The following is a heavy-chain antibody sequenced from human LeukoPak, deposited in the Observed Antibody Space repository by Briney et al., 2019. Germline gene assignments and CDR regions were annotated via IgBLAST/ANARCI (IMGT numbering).Heavy chain of an antibody. CDR1: EFTVSSNY. D-gene: IGHD3-16*02. Sequence: PGGSLRLSCAASEFTVSSNYMSWVRQAPGKGLEWVSVIYSGGSTYYADSVKGRFTISRDNSKNTLYLQMNSLRAEDTAVYYCALSRHGEIRLGELSLNYWGQGTLVTVSS. V-gene: IGHV3-53*01. CDR3: ALSRHGEIRLGELSLNY. CDR2: IYSGGST. J-gene: IGHJ4*02.